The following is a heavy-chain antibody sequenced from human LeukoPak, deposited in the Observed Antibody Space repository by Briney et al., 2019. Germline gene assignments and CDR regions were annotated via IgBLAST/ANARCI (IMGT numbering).Heavy chain of an antibody. J-gene: IGHJ4*02. Sequence: PSETLSLTCAVYGGSFSGYYWSWIRQPPGKGLEWIGEINHSGSTNYNPSLKSRVTISVDTSKNQFSLKLSSVTAADTAVYYCARGFFSTPGYDILTGYKYWGQGTLVTVSS. V-gene: IGHV4-34*01. CDR2: INHSGST. D-gene: IGHD3-9*01. CDR3: ARGFFSTPGYDILTGYKY. CDR1: GGSFSGYY.